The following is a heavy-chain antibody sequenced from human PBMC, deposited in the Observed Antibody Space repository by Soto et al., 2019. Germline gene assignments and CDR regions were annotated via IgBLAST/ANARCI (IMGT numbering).Heavy chain of an antibody. V-gene: IGHV4-59*01. CDR2: IFHSGST. Sequence: QVQLQESGPGLVKPSETLSLTCTVSGAPISSYYWSWIRQPPGKGLEWVGFIFHSGSTNCNPSLKSRVTFSVDTSKNQFSLKLTSVTAADTAVYYCARDQNGSPHFDYWGQGILITVSS. CDR3: ARDQNGSPHFDY. J-gene: IGHJ4*02. D-gene: IGHD1-26*01. CDR1: GAPISSYY.